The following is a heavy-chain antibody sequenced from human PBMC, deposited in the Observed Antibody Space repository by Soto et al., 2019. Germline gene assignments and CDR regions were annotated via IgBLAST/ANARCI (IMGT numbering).Heavy chain of an antibody. J-gene: IGHJ6*02. CDR1: GFTFSSYA. D-gene: IGHD3-10*01. Sequence: PGGSLRLSCAASGFTFSSYAMHWVRQAPGKGLGWVAVISYDGSNKYYADSVKGRFTISRDNSKNTLYLQMNSLRAEDTAVYYCAKYYYGSGSYYNFRYGMDVWGQGTTVTVSS. CDR2: ISYDGSNK. CDR3: AKYYYGSGSYYNFRYGMDV. V-gene: IGHV3-30-3*02.